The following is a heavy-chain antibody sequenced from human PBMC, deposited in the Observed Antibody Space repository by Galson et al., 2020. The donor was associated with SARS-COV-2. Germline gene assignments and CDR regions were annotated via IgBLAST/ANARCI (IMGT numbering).Heavy chain of an antibody. CDR1: GFSFNTYW. CDR2: INQDGSEN. J-gene: IGHJ6*02. CDR3: ARYYYYYYGMDV. Sequence: GSLRLSCAASGFSFNTYWMNWVRQAPGKGLEWVANINQDGSENSYVDSVKGRFTISRDNAKNSLYLQMISLRAEDTAVYYCARYYYYYYGMDVWGQGTTVTVSS. V-gene: IGHV3-7*05.